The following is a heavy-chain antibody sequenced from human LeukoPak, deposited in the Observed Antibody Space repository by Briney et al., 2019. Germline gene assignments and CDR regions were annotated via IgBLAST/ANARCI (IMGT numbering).Heavy chain of an antibody. CDR1: GFTLNIYS. CDR3: SRSVEGHFDY. V-gene: IGHV3-48*02. J-gene: IGHJ4*02. D-gene: IGHD2-21*01. Sequence: GGSLRLSCAASGFTLNIYSMNWVRQAPGKGLEWISYITSNLATIRYADSVRGRFTISRDNAGKSLFLHMNSLRDDDTAVYYCSRSVEGHFDYWGQGTLVTVSS. CDR2: ITSNLATI.